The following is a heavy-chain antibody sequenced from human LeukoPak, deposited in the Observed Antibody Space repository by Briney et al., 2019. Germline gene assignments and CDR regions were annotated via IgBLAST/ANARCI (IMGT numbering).Heavy chain of an antibody. Sequence: PGGSLRLSCAASGFTFSSYWMHWVRQAPGKGLVWVSRINNDGRSTNYADSVKGRFTISRDNSKNTLYLQMNSLRGEDTAVYFCARGGIQLWYADYWGQGTLVTVSS. CDR2: INNDGRST. V-gene: IGHV3-74*01. CDR1: GFTFSSYW. D-gene: IGHD5-18*01. J-gene: IGHJ4*02. CDR3: ARGGIQLWYADY.